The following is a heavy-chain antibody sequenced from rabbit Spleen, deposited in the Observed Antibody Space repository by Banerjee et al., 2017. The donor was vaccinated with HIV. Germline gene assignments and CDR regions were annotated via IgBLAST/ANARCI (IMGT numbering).Heavy chain of an antibody. CDR1: GFDFSSSYY. CDR2: IDTASVNT. CDR3: ARDLPDIIGWNFGF. D-gene: IGHD1-1*01. V-gene: IGHV1S40*01. J-gene: IGHJ3*01. Sequence: QSLEESGGDLVKPGASLTLTCKASGFDFSSSYYMCWVRQAPGKGLELIACIDTASVNTADATWAKGRFTISKASSTPVTLQMTSLTAADTATYFCARDLPDIIGWNFGFWGPGTLVTVS.